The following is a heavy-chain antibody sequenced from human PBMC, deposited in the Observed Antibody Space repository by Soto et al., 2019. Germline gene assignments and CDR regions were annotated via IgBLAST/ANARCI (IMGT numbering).Heavy chain of an antibody. D-gene: IGHD2-2*01. CDR2: IYYTGKT. CDR1: GDYIHVGGYY. CDR3: GRDLTSNANCIDP. V-gene: IGHV4-30-4*01. Sequence: QVQLQESGPGLVKPSQTLSLTCSVSGDYIHVGGYYWTWIRQRPGKGLEWMGYIYYTGKTYNNPSLESRFTMSVDRSKNQFSLRLTSVTAADTAVYFCGRDLTSNANCIDPWGQGTLVTVSS. J-gene: IGHJ5*02.